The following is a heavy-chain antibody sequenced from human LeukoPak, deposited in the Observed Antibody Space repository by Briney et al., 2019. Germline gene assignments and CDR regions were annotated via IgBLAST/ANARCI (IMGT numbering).Heavy chain of an antibody. V-gene: IGHV1-18*01. CDR1: GDTFTSYG. D-gene: IGHD2-21*02. CDR2: ISAYNGNT. Sequence: AAVKVSCKAAGDTFTSYGISWVRQAPGQGVEWMGWISAYNGNTNYVQKLKGRVTMTTDTSTSTAYMELRSLRSDDTAVYYCARDLSAYCGGDCYSGDYRGQGTLVTVSS. J-gene: IGHJ4*02. CDR3: ARDLSAYCGGDCYSGDY.